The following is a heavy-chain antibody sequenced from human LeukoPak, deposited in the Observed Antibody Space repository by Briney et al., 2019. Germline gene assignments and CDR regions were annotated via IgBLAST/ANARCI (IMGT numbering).Heavy chain of an antibody. V-gene: IGHV1-8*01. CDR1: GYTFTSYD. CDR2: MNPNSGNT. CDR3: ASLKGGSSWFNDAFDI. J-gene: IGHJ3*02. D-gene: IGHD6-13*01. Sequence: ASVKVSCKASGYTFTSYDINWVRQATGQGLEWMGCMNPNSGNTGYAQKFQGRVTMTRDTSISTAYMELSRLRSDDTAVYYCASLKGGSSWFNDAFDIWGQGTMVTVSS.